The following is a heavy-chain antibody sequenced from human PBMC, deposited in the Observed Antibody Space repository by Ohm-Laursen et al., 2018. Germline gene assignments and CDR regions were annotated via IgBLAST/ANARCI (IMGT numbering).Heavy chain of an antibody. D-gene: IGHD2-15*01. Sequence: SLRLSCAASGFTFSSYAMIWVRQPSGKGLEWVSGISDSGGATYYADSVKGRFTISRDNSKNTVHLQMNSLRAEDTAVYYCAKVYYCSGGSCYSWELTNGFDIWGQGTMVTVSS. CDR1: GFTFSSYA. CDR2: ISDSGGAT. J-gene: IGHJ3*02. V-gene: IGHV3-23*01. CDR3: AKVYYCSGGSCYSWELTNGFDI.